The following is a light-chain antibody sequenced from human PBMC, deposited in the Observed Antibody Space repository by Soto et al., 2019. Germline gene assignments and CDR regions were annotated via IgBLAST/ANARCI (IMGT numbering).Light chain of an antibody. CDR1: QSVSSSY. CDR2: GAS. J-gene: IGKJ1*01. Sequence: EIVLTQSPGTLSLSRVGIGTVGFMASQSVSSSYLAWYQQKPGQAPRLLIYGASSRATGIPDRFSGSGSGTKFTLTIASLQPDDFATYYCQQYETFSGTFGPGTKVDIK. CDR3: QQYETFSGT. V-gene: IGKV3-20*01.